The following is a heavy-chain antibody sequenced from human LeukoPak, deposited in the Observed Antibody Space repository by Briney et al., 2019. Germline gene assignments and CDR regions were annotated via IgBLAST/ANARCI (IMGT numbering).Heavy chain of an antibody. D-gene: IGHD5-12*01. Sequence: AASVKVSCKASGYTFTSYAISWVRQAPGQGLEWMGGIIPIFGTANYAQKFQGRVTITADKSTSTAYMELSSLRSEDTAVYYCARDRGGYSGCGLDYWGQGTLVTVSS. J-gene: IGHJ4*02. V-gene: IGHV1-69*06. CDR1: GYTFTSYA. CDR2: IIPIFGTA. CDR3: ARDRGGYSGCGLDY.